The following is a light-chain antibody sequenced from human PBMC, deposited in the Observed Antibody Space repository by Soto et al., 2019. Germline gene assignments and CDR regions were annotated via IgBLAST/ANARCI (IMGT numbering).Light chain of an antibody. J-gene: IGLJ1*01. CDR3: SSYSRSSNYV. Sequence: QSVLTQPPSASGSPGQSVTISCTGTNDDIGGYTYVSWYQQLPGKAPKLMIYEVNKRPSGIPDRFSGSKAGNTASLTVSGLQPEDEDEYFCSSYSRSSNYVFGTGTKLTVL. V-gene: IGLV2-8*01. CDR1: NDDIGGYTY. CDR2: EVN.